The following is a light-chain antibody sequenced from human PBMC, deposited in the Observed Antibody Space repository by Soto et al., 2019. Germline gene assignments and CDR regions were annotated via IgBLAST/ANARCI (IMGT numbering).Light chain of an antibody. CDR2: AAS. J-gene: IGKJ4*01. V-gene: IGKV1-9*01. Sequence: DIQLTQSPSFLSASVGDRVTITCPASQGISSYLAWYQQKPGKAPKLLIYAASTLQSGVPSTFSGSGSATEFTLTISSLQPEDFATYYCQQLNSYLLFGGGTKVEIK. CDR1: QGISSY. CDR3: QQLNSYLL.